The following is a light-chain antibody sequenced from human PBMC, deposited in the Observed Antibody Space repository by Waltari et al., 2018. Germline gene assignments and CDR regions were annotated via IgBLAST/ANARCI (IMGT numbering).Light chain of an antibody. Sequence: QSVLTQPPSVSGAPGRRVTIHCTGSSHKSGAGFDLPRYQQFPGPSPKLLIYHNSNRPSGVPDLFSRSKSGTSASLAIPGLLAVDEADYSCQSFDSSLNAVLFGGGTKLTVL. CDR2: HNS. CDR1: SHKSGAGFD. V-gene: IGLV1-40*01. CDR3: QSFDSSLNAVL. J-gene: IGLJ2*01.